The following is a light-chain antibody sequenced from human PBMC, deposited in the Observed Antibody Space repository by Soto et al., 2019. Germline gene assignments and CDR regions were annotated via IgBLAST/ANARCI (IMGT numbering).Light chain of an antibody. Sequence: QSALTQPASVSGSPGQSITISCTGTSSDVGSHNLVSWYQHYPGKAPKLIIFEASKRPSGVSNRFSGSKSGSTASLTISGLQAEDEADYYCQSYDSSLSGSVFGGGTKLTVL. CDR1: SSDVGSHNL. V-gene: IGLV2-23*01. CDR3: QSYDSSLSGSV. CDR2: EAS. J-gene: IGLJ2*01.